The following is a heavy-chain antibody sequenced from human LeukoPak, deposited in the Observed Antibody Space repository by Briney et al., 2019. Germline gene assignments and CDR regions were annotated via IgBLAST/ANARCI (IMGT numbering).Heavy chain of an antibody. CDR2: INPNSGGT. V-gene: IGHV1-2*02. CDR3: ARAGIQYWGGDWYSAPRRYYYYYYGMDV. CDR1: GYTFTGYY. J-gene: IGHJ6*02. Sequence: GASVKVSCKASGYTFTGYYMHWERQAPGQGLEWMGWINPNSGGTNYAQKFQGRVTMTTETSISTAYMELRRLRSDDTAVYHCARAGIQYWGGDWYSAPRRYYYYYYGMDVWGQGTTVTVCS. D-gene: IGHD2-21*02.